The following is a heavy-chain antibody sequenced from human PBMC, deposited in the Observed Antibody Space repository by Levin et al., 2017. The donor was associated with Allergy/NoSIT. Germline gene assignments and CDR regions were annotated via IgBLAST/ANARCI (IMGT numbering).Heavy chain of an antibody. V-gene: IGHV4-39*01. CDR3: ARHTYYDSSGYYSYWYFDR. CDR2: IYYSGST. CDR1: GGSISSSSYY. D-gene: IGHD3-22*01. J-gene: IGHJ2*01. Sequence: PSETLSLTCTVSGGSISSSSYYWGWIRQPPGKGLEWIGSIYYSGSTYYNPSLKSRVTISVDTSKNQFSLKLSSVTAADTAVYYCARHTYYDSSGYYSYWYFDRWGRGTLVTVSS.